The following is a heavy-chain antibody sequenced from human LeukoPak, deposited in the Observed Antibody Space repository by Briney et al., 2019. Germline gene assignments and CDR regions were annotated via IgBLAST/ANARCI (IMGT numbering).Heavy chain of an antibody. CDR2: IYYSGST. D-gene: IGHD3-22*01. CDR3: ARYDSSGFYLGKVDY. Sequence: SETLSLTCTVSGGSISSSSYYWGWIRQPPGKGLEWIGSIYYSGSTYYNPSLKSRVTISVDTSKSQFSLKLTSVTAADTAVYYCARYDSSGFYLGKVDYWGQGTLVTVSS. CDR1: GGSISSSSYY. J-gene: IGHJ4*02. V-gene: IGHV4-39*01.